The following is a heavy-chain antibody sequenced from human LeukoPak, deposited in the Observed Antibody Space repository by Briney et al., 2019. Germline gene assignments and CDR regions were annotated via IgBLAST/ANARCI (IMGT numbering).Heavy chain of an antibody. CDR1: GGSISSGGYY. V-gene: IGHV4-31*03. J-gene: IGHJ5*02. CDR3: AREYGDYESDWFDL. Sequence: SQTLSLTCTVSGGSISSGGYYWSWIRQHPGKGLEWIGYIYYSGSTYYNPSLKSRVTISVDTSKNQFSLKLSSVTAADTAVYYCAREYGDYESDWFDLWGQGTLVTVSS. D-gene: IGHD4-17*01. CDR2: IYYSGST.